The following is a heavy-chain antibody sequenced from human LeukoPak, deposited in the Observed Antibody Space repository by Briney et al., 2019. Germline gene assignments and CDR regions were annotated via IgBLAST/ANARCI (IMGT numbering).Heavy chain of an antibody. J-gene: IGHJ4*02. D-gene: IGHD6-19*01. CDR2: INPNSGGT. CDR3: ARDLGSGWTFDY. CDR1: GYSFTGYY. V-gene: IGHV1-2*02. Sequence: ASVKVSCKASGYSFTGYYMNWVRQAPGQGPEWLGWINPNSGGTNYAQKFQGRVTMTRDTSISTAYMELSSLRSDDTAVYYCARDLGSGWTFDYWGQGTLVTVSS.